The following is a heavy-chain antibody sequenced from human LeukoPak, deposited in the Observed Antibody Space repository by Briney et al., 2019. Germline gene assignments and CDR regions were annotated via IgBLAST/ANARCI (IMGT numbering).Heavy chain of an antibody. V-gene: IGHV3-23*01. D-gene: IGHD2-2*01. CDR2: IGGSGGST. Sequence: PGGSLRLSCAASGFTFSSYAMSWVRQAPGKGLEWVSGIGGSGGSTYYADSLKGRFTISRDNSKNTLYLQMNSLRAEDTAVYYCANGPDCSSTSCYWSYFDYWGQGTLVTVSS. J-gene: IGHJ4*02. CDR1: GFTFSSYA. CDR3: ANGPDCSSTSCYWSYFDY.